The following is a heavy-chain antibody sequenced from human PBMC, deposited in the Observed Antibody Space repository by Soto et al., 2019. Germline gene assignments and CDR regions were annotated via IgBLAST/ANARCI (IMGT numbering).Heavy chain of an antibody. CDR1: GGSISSSSYY. Sequence: PSETLSLTCTVSGGSISSSSYYWGWIRQPPGKGLEWIGSIYYSGSTYYNPSLKSRVTISVDTSKNQFSLKLSSVPAADTAVYYCSRDGAYCSGNSKVWAFDFWGQGTRVTVSS. V-gene: IGHV4-39*02. J-gene: IGHJ3*01. CDR3: SRDGAYCSGNSKVWAFDF. CDR2: IYYSGST. D-gene: IGHD3-10*01.